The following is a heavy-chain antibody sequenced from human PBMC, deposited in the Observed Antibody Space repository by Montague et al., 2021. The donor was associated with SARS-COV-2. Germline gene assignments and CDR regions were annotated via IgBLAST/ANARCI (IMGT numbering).Heavy chain of an antibody. J-gene: IGHJ3*02. Sequence: SLRLSCAASGFTFSTYTMNWVRQAPGQGLDWVPSITASSIYIYYADSVKGRFTISRDNAKNSLYLQMNSLRAEDTAVYYCTRDAFTMIIDAFNIWGQGTKVTVSS. V-gene: IGHV3-21*01. CDR2: ITASSIYI. CDR1: GFTFSTYT. CDR3: TRDAFTMIIDAFNI. D-gene: IGHD3-22*01.